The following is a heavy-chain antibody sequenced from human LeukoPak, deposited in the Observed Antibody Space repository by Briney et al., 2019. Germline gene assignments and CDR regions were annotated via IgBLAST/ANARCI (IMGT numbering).Heavy chain of an antibody. D-gene: IGHD2-2*02. Sequence: ASVKVSCKASGYTFTSYDINWVRQATGQGLEWMGWMNPNSGKTGYAQKFQGRVTMTRNTSISTAYMELSSLRSEDTAVYYCARGPPCSSTSCSTSHPYYFDYWGQGTLVTVSS. CDR3: ARGPPCSSTSCSTSHPYYFDY. V-gene: IGHV1-8*01. J-gene: IGHJ4*02. CDR1: GYTFTSYD. CDR2: MNPNSGKT.